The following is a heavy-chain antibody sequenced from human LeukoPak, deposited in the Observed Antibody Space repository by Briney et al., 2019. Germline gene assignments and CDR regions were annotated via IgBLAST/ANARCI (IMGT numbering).Heavy chain of an antibody. D-gene: IGHD4-23*01. CDR2: IYPGDSDT. CDR3: ARPSSLYGGTSEDY. V-gene: IGHV5-51*01. CDR1: GXSFTDYW. J-gene: IGHJ4*02. Sequence: GESLKISCKASGXSFTDYWSVWVRQMPGKGLEWMGAIYPGDSDTRYSPSLDGQVTISADKSVSTTYLQWSSLQASDTAMYYCARPSSLYGGTSEDYWGQGTLVTVSS.